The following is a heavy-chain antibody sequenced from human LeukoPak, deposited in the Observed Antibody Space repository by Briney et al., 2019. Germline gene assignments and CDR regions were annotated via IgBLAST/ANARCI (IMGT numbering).Heavy chain of an antibody. J-gene: IGHJ4*02. D-gene: IGHD5-12*01. Sequence: PGGSLRLSCAASGFTFSSYGMHWVRQAPGKGLEWVAVISYDGSNKYYADSVKGRFTISRDNSKNTLYLQMNSLRAEDTAVYYCARETLYSGYAAYFDYWGQGTLVTVSS. CDR2: ISYDGSNK. CDR1: GFTFSSYG. CDR3: ARETLYSGYAAYFDY. V-gene: IGHV3-30*03.